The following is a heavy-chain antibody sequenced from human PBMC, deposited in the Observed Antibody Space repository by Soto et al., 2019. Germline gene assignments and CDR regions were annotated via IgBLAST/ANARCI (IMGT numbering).Heavy chain of an antibody. CDR3: ARNSPRPGKQNCFDP. D-gene: IGHD5-18*01. Sequence: SETLSLTCSVSRGSISSYYWSWVRQPPGKGLEWIGFIHRTGSTKYNPSLESRVTISVDTSQNQLSLRLSSVTAADTAVYYCARNSPRPGKQNCFDPWGQGILVTVSS. CDR1: RGSISSYY. J-gene: IGHJ5*02. CDR2: IHRTGST. V-gene: IGHV4-59*01.